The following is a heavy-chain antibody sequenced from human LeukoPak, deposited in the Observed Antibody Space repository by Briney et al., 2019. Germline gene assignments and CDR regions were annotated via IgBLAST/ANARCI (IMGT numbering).Heavy chain of an antibody. V-gene: IGHV4-30-2*01. CDR1: GGSISGGGYY. J-gene: IGHJ4*02. D-gene: IGHD3-10*01. CDR2: IYHSGST. Sequence: SETLSLTCTVSGGSISGGGYYWSWIRQPPGKGLEWIGYIYHSGSTYYNPSLKSRVTISVDRSKNQSSLKLSSVTAADTAVYYCARSLSGLAPLPFDYWGQGTLVTVSS. CDR3: ARSLSGLAPLPFDY.